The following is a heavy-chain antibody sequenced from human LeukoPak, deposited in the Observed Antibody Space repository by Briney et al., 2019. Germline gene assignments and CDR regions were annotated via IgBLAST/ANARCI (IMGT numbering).Heavy chain of an antibody. D-gene: IGHD4-11*01. CDR3: ARGSTAYYYYGMDV. CDR1: GGSISSYY. V-gene: IGHV4-59*01. J-gene: IGHJ6*02. Sequence: SETLSLTCTVSGGSISSYYWSWIRQPPGKGLEWIGYIYYSGSTNYNPSLKSRVTISVDTSKNQFSLKLSSVTAADTAVYYCARGSTAYYYYGMDVWGQGTTVTVSS. CDR2: IYYSGST.